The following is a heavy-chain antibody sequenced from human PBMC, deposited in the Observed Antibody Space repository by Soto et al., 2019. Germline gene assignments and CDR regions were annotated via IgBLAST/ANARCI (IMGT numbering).Heavy chain of an antibody. CDR3: ATRIGNIGWYWLDT. Sequence: GGSLRLSCAASGFNVNSDYMNWVRQTPVKVLEWVASIYSGETTYYADSVRGRFTISSDKSKNTLYFQLSSLRIEDTAVYYCATRIGNIGWYWLDTWGQGTLVTVSS. D-gene: IGHD6-19*01. J-gene: IGHJ5*02. CDR1: GFNVNSDY. CDR2: IYSGETT. V-gene: IGHV3-53*01.